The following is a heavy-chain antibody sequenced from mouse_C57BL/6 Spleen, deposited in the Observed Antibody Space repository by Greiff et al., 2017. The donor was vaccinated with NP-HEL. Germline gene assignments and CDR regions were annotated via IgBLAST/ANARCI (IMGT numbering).Heavy chain of an antibody. J-gene: IGHJ3*01. D-gene: IGHD2-2*01. V-gene: IGHV2-5*01. Sequence: QVQLQQPGPGLVQPSQSLSITCTVSGFSLTSYGVHWVRQSPGKGLEWLGVIWSGGSTDYNAAFMSRLSITKDNSKSQVFFKMNSLQADDTAIYYCAGYGYDGSWFAYWGQGTLVTVSA. CDR3: AGYGYDGSWFAY. CDR2: IWSGGST. CDR1: GFSLTSYG.